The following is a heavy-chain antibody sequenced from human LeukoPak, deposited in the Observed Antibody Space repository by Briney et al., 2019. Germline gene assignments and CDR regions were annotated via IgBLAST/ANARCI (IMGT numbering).Heavy chain of an antibody. J-gene: IGHJ4*02. CDR2: IYNSGST. D-gene: IGHD1-7*01. CDR1: GSSISSGGYY. V-gene: IGHV4-31*03. CDR3: ARYTPTGTTGDS. Sequence: SEILSLTCTVSGSSISSGGYYWSWIRQHPGKGLEWIGYIYNSGSTYYNPSLKSRVTISVDTSKNQFSLKLTSVAAADTAVYYCARYTPTGTTGDSWGQGTLVTVSS.